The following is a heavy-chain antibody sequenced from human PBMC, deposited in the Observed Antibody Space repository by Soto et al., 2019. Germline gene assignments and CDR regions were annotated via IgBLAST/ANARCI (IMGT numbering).Heavy chain of an antibody. CDR3: ARESEDLTSNFDY. V-gene: IGHV3-21*06. CDR2: ISSTTNYI. J-gene: IGHJ4*02. Sequence: GGSLRLSCAAYGFTFTRYSMNWVRQAPGKGLEWVSSISSTTNYIYYGDSMKGRFTISRDNAKNSLYLEMNSLRAEDTAVYYCARESEDLTSNFDYWGQGTLVTVSS. CDR1: GFTFTRYS.